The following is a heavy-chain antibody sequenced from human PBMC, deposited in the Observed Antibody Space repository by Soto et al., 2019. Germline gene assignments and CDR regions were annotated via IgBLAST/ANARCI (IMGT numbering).Heavy chain of an antibody. CDR2: IYWDDDK. Sequence: QITLKESGPTLVKPTQTLTLTCIFSGFSLSTSGVGVGWIRQPPGKALEGLAVIYWDDDKRYSPSLKSRVTITRDTSKNQVVFTMTNMDPEDTGTFYCAHLTSWGEGAPFDIWGQGTKVTVSS. V-gene: IGHV2-5*02. CDR3: AHLTSWGEGAPFDI. J-gene: IGHJ3*02. CDR1: GFSLSTSGVG. D-gene: IGHD3-16*01.